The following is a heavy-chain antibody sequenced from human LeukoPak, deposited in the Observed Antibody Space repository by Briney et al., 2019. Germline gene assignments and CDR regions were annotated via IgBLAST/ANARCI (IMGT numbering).Heavy chain of an antibody. CDR1: GGSMSTYY. V-gene: IGHV4-59*01. D-gene: IGHD3-22*01. J-gene: IGHJ4*02. Sequence: SETLSLTCTVSGGSMSTYYWSWLRQPPGKGLEWIGYIYYSGSTNYNPSLKSRVIISVDTSKNQFSLKLSSVTAADTAVYSCAREHSYYDSSGYYYGSGYFDYWGQGTLVTVSS. CDR2: IYYSGST. CDR3: AREHSYYDSSGYYYGSGYFDY.